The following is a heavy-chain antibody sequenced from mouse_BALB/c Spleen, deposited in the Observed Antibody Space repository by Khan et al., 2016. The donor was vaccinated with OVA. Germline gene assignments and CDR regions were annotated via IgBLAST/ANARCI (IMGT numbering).Heavy chain of an antibody. V-gene: IGHV3-2*02. CDR1: GYSITSDYA. CDR2: IRYSGNT. D-gene: IGHD1-1*02. CDR3: ASVYGGDFDY. Sequence: VQLKQSGPGLVKPSQSLSLTCNASGYSITSDYAWNWIRTLPGNKLEWIGFIRYSGNTKYKHTLKSRFSITRDTSKNQFFLQLKYVTTEYTSTYYCASVYGGDFDYWGQGTSLTVSS. J-gene: IGHJ2*02.